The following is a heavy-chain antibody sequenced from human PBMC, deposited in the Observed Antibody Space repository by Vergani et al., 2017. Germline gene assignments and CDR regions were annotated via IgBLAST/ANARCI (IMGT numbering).Heavy chain of an antibody. V-gene: IGHV3-23*01. Sequence: EVQLLESGGGLVQPGGSLRLSCAASGFTFSSYAMSWVRQAPGKGLEWVSAISGSGGSTYYADSVKGRFTISRDNSKNTLYLQMNSLRAEDTAVYYCAVDYYDSSGLSNWFDPWGQGTLVTVSS. CDR1: GFTFSSYA. CDR2: ISGSGGST. J-gene: IGHJ5*02. D-gene: IGHD3-22*01. CDR3: AVDYYDSSGLSNWFDP.